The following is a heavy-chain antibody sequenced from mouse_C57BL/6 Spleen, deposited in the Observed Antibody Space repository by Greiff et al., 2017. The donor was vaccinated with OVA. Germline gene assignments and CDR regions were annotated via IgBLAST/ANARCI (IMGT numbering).Heavy chain of an antibody. CDR2: IYPGSGNT. CDR1: GYTFTSYG. D-gene: IGHD6-1*01. CDR3: ASSEGFAY. J-gene: IGHJ3*01. Sequence: QVQLKQSGAELARPGASVKLSCKASGYTFTSYGISWVKQRTGQGLEWIGEIYPGSGNTYYHEKFKGKATLTADKSSSTAYMELRSLTSEDSAVYFCASSEGFAYWGQGTLVTVSA. V-gene: IGHV1-81*01.